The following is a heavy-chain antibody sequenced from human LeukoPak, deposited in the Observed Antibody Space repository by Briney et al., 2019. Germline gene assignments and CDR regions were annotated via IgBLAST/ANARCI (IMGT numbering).Heavy chain of an antibody. CDR2: IIPSFGTA. CDR1: GYTLTELS. J-gene: IGHJ4*02. V-gene: IGHV1-69*13. D-gene: IGHD3-10*01. Sequence: ASVKVSCKVSGYTLTELSIHWVRQAPGKGLEWMGGIIPSFGTANYAQKFQGRVTITADESTSTAYMELSSLRSEDTAMYYCARLSTGGYYYGSGFDYWGQGTLVTVSS. CDR3: ARLSTGGYYYGSGFDY.